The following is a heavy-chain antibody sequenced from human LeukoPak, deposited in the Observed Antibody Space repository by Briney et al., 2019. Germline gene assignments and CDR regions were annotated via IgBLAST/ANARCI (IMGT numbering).Heavy chain of an antibody. J-gene: IGHJ4*02. CDR2: IIPIFGTA. CDR1: GGTFSSYA. CDR3: ARMDTAMDSYYFDY. D-gene: IGHD5-18*01. Sequence: ASVKVSCKASGGTFSSYAISWVRQAPGQGLEWMGGIIPIFGTANYAQKFQGRVTITADESTSTAYMELSSLRSEDTAVYYCARMDTAMDSYYFDYWGQGTLVTVSS. V-gene: IGHV1-69*01.